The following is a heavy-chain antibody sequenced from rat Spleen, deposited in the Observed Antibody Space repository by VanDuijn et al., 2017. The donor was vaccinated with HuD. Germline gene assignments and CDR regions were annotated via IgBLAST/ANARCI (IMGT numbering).Heavy chain of an antibody. D-gene: IGHD1-1*01. J-gene: IGHJ4*01. CDR2: ISPSGGNT. Sequence: EVQLVESGGGLVQPGRSLKLSCSVSGFTFSDYDMAWVRQAPTKGLEWVASISPSGGNTYYRDSIKGRFTVSRDNVKNTLYLQMDSLRSEDTATYYCARPHYYYYVMDAWGQGASVTVSS. CDR1: GFTFSDYD. CDR3: ARPHYYYYVMDA. V-gene: IGHV5S23*01.